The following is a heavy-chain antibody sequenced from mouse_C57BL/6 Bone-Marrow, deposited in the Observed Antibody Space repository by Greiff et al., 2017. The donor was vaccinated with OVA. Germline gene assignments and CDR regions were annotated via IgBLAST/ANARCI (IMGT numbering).Heavy chain of an antibody. Sequence: DVQLQESGGGLVQSGRSLRLSCATSGFTFSDFYMEWVRQAPGKGLEWIAASRNKANDYTTEYSASVKGRFIVSRDTSQSILYLQMNALRAEDTAIYYCARGYYYGSSFAMDYWGQGTSVTVSS. CDR3: ARGYYYGSSFAMDY. J-gene: IGHJ4*01. V-gene: IGHV7-1*01. CDR2: SRNKANDYTT. D-gene: IGHD1-1*01. CDR1: GFTFSDFY.